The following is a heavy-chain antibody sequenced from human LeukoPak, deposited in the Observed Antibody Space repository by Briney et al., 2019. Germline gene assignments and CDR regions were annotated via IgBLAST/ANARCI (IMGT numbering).Heavy chain of an antibody. CDR2: ISGSGGST. CDR3: AKEGAAAGTIYMDV. CDR1: GFTFSSYG. V-gene: IGHV3-23*01. J-gene: IGHJ6*03. D-gene: IGHD6-13*01. Sequence: PGGSLRLSCAASGFTFSSYGMSWVRQAPGKGLEWVSAISGSGGSTYYADSVKGRFTISRDNSKNTPYLQMNSLRAEDTAVYYCAKEGAAAGTIYMDVWGKGTTVTVSS.